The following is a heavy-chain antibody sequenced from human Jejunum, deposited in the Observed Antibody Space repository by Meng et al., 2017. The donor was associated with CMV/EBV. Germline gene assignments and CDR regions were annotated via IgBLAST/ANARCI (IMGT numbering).Heavy chain of an antibody. V-gene: IGHV4-59*01. J-gene: IGHJ4*02. Sequence: SISNYYWSWIRQPPGKGLEWIGYIYYSGSTNYNPSLKSRVTMTSDTSKTQFSLYLSSVTAADTAVYYCARGLRGYSYGFFGYFDYWGEGAPVTVSS. CDR1: SISNYY. CDR3: ARGLRGYSYGFFGYFDY. CDR2: IYYSGST. D-gene: IGHD5-18*01.